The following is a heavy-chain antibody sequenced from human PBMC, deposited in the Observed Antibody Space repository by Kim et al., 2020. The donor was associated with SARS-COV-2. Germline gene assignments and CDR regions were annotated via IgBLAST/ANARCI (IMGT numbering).Heavy chain of an antibody. V-gene: IGHV3-21*01. CDR3: ARDPAQRTGIAVAGIDY. D-gene: IGHD6-19*01. J-gene: IGHJ4*02. Sequence: GGSLRLSCAASGFTFSSYSMNWVRQAPGKGLEWVSSISSSSSYIYYADSVKGRFTISRDNAKNSLYLQMNSLRAEDTAVYYCARDPAQRTGIAVAGIDYWGQGTLVTVSS. CDR2: ISSSSSYI. CDR1: GFTFSSYS.